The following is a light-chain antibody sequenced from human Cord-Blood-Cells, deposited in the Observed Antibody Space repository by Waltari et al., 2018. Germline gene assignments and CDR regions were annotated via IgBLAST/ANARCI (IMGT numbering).Light chain of an antibody. Sequence: EIVLTQSPATLSLSPGERATLSCGASQSVSSSYLAWYQQKPDRAPRLLIYDASSRATGIPDRFSGSGSGTDFTLTISRLEPEDFAVYYCQQYGSSPPITFGQGTRLEIK. V-gene: IGKV3D-20*01. J-gene: IGKJ5*01. CDR1: QSVSSSY. CDR3: QQYGSSPPIT. CDR2: DAS.